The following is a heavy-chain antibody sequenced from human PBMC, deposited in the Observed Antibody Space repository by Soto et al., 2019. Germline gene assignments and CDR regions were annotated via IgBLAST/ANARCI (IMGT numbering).Heavy chain of an antibody. CDR3: SMQTRIWCAYYQYSFDF. CDR2: IYPGYSDT. D-gene: IGHD3-3*01. J-gene: IGHJ4*02. CDR1: GGHFTTYG. V-gene: IGHV5-51*01. Sequence: GEPLTITCKGSGGHFTTYGIGLVRTLHGKGLEWMAIIYPGYSDTRYSPSFLSQVTIAVDKSIRTVYLHWSSRKASDTAMYYCSMQTRIWCAYYQYSFDFWGKGPLVTAPQ.